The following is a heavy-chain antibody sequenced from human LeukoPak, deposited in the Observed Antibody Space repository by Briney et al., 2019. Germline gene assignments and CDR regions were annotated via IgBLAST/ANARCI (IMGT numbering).Heavy chain of an antibody. CDR2: ISGSGGST. CDR3: AKDVKIRFTNWFDP. Sequence: GGSLRLSCAASGFTFSSYAMSWVRQAPGKGLEWVSAISGSGGSTYYADSVKGRFTISRDNSKNTLYLQMNSLRAEDTAAYYCAKDVKIRFTNWFDPWGQGTLVTVSS. J-gene: IGHJ5*02. CDR1: GFTFSSYA. D-gene: IGHD3-3*01. V-gene: IGHV3-23*01.